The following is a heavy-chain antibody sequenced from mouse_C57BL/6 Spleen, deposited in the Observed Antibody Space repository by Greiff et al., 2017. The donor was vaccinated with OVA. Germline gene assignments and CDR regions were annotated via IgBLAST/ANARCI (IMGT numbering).Heavy chain of an antibody. J-gene: IGHJ1*03. CDR2: INPNNGGT. CDR3: ARSDYYYGSSYVWYFDV. Sequence: VQLQQSGPELVKPGASVKIPCKASGYTFTDYNMDWVKQSHGKSLEWIGDINPNNGGTIYNQKFKGKATLTVDKSSSTAYMELRSLTSEDTAVYYCARSDYYYGSSYVWYFDVWGTGTTVTVSS. D-gene: IGHD1-1*01. V-gene: IGHV1-18*01. CDR1: GYTFTDYN.